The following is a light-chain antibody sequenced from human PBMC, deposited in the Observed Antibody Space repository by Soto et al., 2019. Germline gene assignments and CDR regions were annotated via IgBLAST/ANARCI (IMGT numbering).Light chain of an antibody. CDR2: DAS. CDR3: QQYENLPT. Sequence: DIQMTQSPSSLSASVGDRVTITFRASPSIGSYLNWYQQKPGRAPKLLIYDASNLEAGVPSRFRGSGSGTDFTFTISRLQPEDIATYYCQQYENLPTFGQGTRLENK. J-gene: IGKJ5*01. V-gene: IGKV1-33*01. CDR1: PSIGSY.